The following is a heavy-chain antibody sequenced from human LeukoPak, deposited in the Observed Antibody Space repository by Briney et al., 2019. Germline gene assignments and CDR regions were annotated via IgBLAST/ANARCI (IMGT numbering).Heavy chain of an antibody. D-gene: IGHD3-9*01. CDR3: AKVGPDYYDILTGYYTPQDH. V-gene: IGHV3-23*01. J-gene: IGHJ4*02. Sequence: GGSLRLSCAASGFTFSSYGMSWVRQAPGKGLEWVSAISGSGGSTYYADSVKGRFTISRDNSKNTLYLQMNSLRAEDTAVYYCAKVGPDYYDILTGYYTPQDHWGQGTLVTVSS. CDR1: GFTFSSYG. CDR2: ISGSGGST.